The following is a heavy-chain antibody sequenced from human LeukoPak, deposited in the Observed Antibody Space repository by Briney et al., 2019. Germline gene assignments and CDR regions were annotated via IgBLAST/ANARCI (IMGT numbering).Heavy chain of an antibody. Sequence: ASEKVSCKASGYTFTSYAMNWVRQAPGQGLEWMGWINTNTGNPTYAQGFTGRFVFSLDTSVSTAYLQISSLKAEDTAVYYCARDWRWDKQWLASTLDYWGQGTLVTVSS. V-gene: IGHV7-4-1*02. D-gene: IGHD6-19*01. CDR3: ARDWRWDKQWLASTLDY. J-gene: IGHJ4*02. CDR1: GYTFTSYA. CDR2: INTNTGNP.